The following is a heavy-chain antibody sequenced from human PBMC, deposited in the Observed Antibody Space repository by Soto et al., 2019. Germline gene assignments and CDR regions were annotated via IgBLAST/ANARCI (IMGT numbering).Heavy chain of an antibody. CDR3: AREDYDSSGYYN. CDR1: GGTFSSYA. V-gene: IGHV1-69*13. J-gene: IGHJ4*02. CDR2: IIPIFGTA. Sequence: GASVKVSCKASGGTFSSYAISWVRQAPGQGLEWMGGIIPIFGTANYAQKFQGRVTITADESTSTAYMELSSPRSEDTAVYYCAREDYDSSGYYNWGQGTLVTVSS. D-gene: IGHD3-22*01.